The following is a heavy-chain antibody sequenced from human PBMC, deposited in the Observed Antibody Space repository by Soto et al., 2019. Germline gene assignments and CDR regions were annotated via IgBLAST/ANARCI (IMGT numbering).Heavy chain of an antibody. CDR2: INPYSGGA. V-gene: IGHV1-2*02. J-gene: IGHJ5*02. D-gene: IGHD3-10*01. CDR1: GYTFTGYF. Sequence: GASVKVSCKASGYTFTGYFMHWVRQAPGQGLEWMGWINPYSGGADYAQSFRGRVTMTRDTSISTVYMELSRLRFDDTAVYYCARVIRGAYYNSPLDTWGQGTVVTVSS. CDR3: ARVIRGAYYNSPLDT.